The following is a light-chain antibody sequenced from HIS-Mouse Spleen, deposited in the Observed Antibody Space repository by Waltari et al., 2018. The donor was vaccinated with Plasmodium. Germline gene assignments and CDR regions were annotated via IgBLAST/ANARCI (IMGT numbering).Light chain of an antibody. CDR2: EDS. CDR3: YSTDSSGNHRV. V-gene: IGLV3-10*01. J-gene: IGLJ3*02. CDR1: ALPTKY. Sequence: SYELTQPPSVSVSPGQTARSPCSGDALPTKYAYWYQHNAGQAHVLVIDEDSKRPSGIPERFSGSSSGTMATLTISGAQVEDEADYYCYSTDSSGNHRVFGGGTKLTVL.